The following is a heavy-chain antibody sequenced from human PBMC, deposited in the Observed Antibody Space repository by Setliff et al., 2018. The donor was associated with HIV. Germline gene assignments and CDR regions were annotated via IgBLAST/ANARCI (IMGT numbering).Heavy chain of an antibody. J-gene: IGHJ6*04. CDR3: ARDAGYCGGDCYPMVLDV. V-gene: IGHV4-31*02. CDR2: IHYSGST. D-gene: IGHD2-21*01. Sequence: SETLSLTCTVSGGSISSGGYYWSWIRQHPGKGLEWIGYIHYSGSTHYNPSLKRRVTISVDTSKNQFSLKLSSVTAADTAVYYCARDAGYCGGDCYPMVLDVWGKGTTVTVSS. CDR1: GGSISSGGYY.